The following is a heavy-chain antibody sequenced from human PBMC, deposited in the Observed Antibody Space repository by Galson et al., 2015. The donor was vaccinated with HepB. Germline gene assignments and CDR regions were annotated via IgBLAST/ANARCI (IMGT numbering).Heavy chain of an antibody. J-gene: IGHJ1*01. CDR1: GFRFTGFW. CDR2: INEDGSEK. Sequence: SLRLSCAVSGFRFTGFWMSWVRQAPGKGLEWVANINEDGSEKYFADSVKGRFTISRDNAETSVFLQMNSLRAEDTAVYYCPTLEGYYDSSGYTLEYFQHWGQGTLVTVSS. CDR3: PTLEGYYDSSGYTLEYFQH. V-gene: IGHV3-7*03. D-gene: IGHD3-22*01.